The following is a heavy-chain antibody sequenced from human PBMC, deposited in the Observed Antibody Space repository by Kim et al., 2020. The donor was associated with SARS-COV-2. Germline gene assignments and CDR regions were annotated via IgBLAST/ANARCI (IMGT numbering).Heavy chain of an antibody. CDR3: ARVSGYGDYSYYYGMDV. V-gene: IGHV1-18*01. CDR2: INTNKGNT. CDR1: GYIFNSYG. Sequence: ASVKVSCKASGYIFNSYGISWVRQAPGQGLEWMGWINTNKGNTNYAQNLQGRVTMTTDTSTSTAYMELRSLRSDDTAVYYCARVSGYGDYSYYYGMDVWGQGTTVTVSS. J-gene: IGHJ6*02. D-gene: IGHD4-17*01.